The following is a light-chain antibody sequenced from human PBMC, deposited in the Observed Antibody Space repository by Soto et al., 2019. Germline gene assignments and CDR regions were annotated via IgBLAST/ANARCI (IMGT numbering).Light chain of an antibody. CDR3: QQSYNTPRT. V-gene: IGKV1-39*01. CDR2: TAS. CDR1: QPISDY. Sequence: DIQLTQSPSSLSASVGDRVTITCRTSQPISDYLNWYQQKPGIAPSLLIYTASNLQTGVPSRFSGSGSGTHFTLTISSLQPEAFATYYCQQSYNTPRTFGQGTKVEIK. J-gene: IGKJ1*01.